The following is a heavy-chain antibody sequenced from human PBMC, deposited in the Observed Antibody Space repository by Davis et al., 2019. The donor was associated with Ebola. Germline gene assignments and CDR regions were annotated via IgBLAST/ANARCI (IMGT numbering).Heavy chain of an antibody. J-gene: IGHJ6*03. V-gene: IGHV3-30*02. D-gene: IGHD5-24*01. CDR3: AKTQMATITFYYYYMDV. Sequence: GESLKISCAASGFTFSSYGMHWVRQAPGKGLEWVAFIRYDGSNKYYADSVKGRFTISRDNSKNTLYLQMNSLRAEDTAVYYCAKTQMATITFYYYYMDVWGKGTTVTVSS. CDR1: GFTFSSYG. CDR2: IRYDGSNK.